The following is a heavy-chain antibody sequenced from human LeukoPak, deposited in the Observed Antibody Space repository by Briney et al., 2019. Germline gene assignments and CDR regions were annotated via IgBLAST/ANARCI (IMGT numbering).Heavy chain of an antibody. Sequence: PGGSLRLFCAASGFTFSSYWMSWVRQAPGKGLEGVANIKQDGSEKYYADSVKGRFTISRDNAKNSLYLQMNSLRAEDTAVYYCARDDCSSISCYHNWFDPWGQGTLVTVSS. J-gene: IGHJ5*02. D-gene: IGHD2-2*01. V-gene: IGHV3-7*01. CDR1: GFTFSSYW. CDR2: IKQDGSEK. CDR3: ARDDCSSISCYHNWFDP.